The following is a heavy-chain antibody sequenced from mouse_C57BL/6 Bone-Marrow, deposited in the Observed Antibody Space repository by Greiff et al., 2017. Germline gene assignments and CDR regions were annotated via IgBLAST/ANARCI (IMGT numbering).Heavy chain of an antibody. CDR3: ARNYKEYAMDY. J-gene: IGHJ4*01. V-gene: IGHV5-4*01. D-gene: IGHD2-12*01. Sequence: EVQVVESGGGLVKPGGSLKLSCAASGFTFSSYAMSWVRQTPEKRLEWVATISDGGSYTYYPDNVKGRCTISRDNAKNNLYLQMSHLKSEDTAMYYCARNYKEYAMDYWGQGTSVTVSS. CDR1: GFTFSSYA. CDR2: ISDGGSYT.